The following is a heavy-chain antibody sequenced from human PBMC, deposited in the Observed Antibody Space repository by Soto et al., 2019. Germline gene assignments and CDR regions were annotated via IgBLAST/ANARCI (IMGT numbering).Heavy chain of an antibody. Sequence: GASVKVSCKASGYTFTSYYMHWVRQAPGQGLEWMGIINPSGGSTSYAQKFQGRVTMTRDTSTSTVYMELSSLRSEDTAVYYCDRDASPRDILTGSPRDYWGQGTLVTVSS. J-gene: IGHJ4*01. CDR1: GYTFTSYY. V-gene: IGHV1-46*03. D-gene: IGHD3-9*01. CDR2: INPSGGST. CDR3: DRDASPRDILTGSPRDY.